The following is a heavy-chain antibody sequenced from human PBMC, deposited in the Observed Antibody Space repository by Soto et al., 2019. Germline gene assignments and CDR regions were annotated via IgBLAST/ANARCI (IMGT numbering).Heavy chain of an antibody. CDR1: GFTFKDYG. V-gene: IGHV3-30*18. J-gene: IGHJ5*02. Sequence: VGSLRLSCVVSGFTFKDYGMHWVRQAPGKGLEWVSVLSYDGSEKDYAASVRGRFTISRDNSKNTLYLQMNSLRTEDTAIYYCAKFPRGNYEPSWGQGTLVTVSS. D-gene: IGHD3-3*01. CDR2: LSYDGSEK. CDR3: AKFPRGNYEPS.